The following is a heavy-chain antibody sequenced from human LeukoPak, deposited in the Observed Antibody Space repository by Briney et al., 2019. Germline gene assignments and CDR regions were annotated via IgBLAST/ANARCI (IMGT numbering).Heavy chain of an antibody. Sequence: GGSLRLSCAASGFTFSSYAMSWVRQAPGKGLEWVSAISGSGGSTYYADSVEGRFTISRDNSKNTLYLQMNSLRAEDTAVYYCAKDPYPYDDTYWGQGTLVTVSS. CDR1: GFTFSSYA. V-gene: IGHV3-23*01. CDR2: ISGSGGST. J-gene: IGHJ4*02. D-gene: IGHD3-22*01. CDR3: AKDPYPYDDTY.